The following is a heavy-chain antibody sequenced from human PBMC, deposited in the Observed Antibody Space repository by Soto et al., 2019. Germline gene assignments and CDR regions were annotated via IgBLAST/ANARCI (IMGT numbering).Heavy chain of an antibody. CDR3: ARSYGYYYYYGMDV. CDR2: ISSSSSTI. Sequence: EVQLVESGGGLVQPGGSLRLSCAASGFTFSSYSMNWVRQAPGKGLEWVSYISSSSSTIYYADSVKGRFTISRDNAKNSLYLQTNSLRDEDTAVYYCARSYGYYYYYGMDVWGQGTTVTVSS. CDR1: GFTFSSYS. D-gene: IGHD3-16*01. V-gene: IGHV3-48*02. J-gene: IGHJ6*02.